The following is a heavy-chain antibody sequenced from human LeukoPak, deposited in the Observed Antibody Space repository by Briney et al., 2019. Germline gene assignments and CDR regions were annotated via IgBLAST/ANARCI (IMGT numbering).Heavy chain of an antibody. Sequence: PGGSLRLSCAASGFTFSSYAMSWVRQAPGKGLESVSAISGSGGSTYYADSVKGRFTISRDNSKNTLYLQMNSLRAEDTAVYYCAKGVEVITGYFDYWGQGNLVTVSS. D-gene: IGHD3-22*01. CDR2: ISGSGGST. V-gene: IGHV3-23*01. J-gene: IGHJ4*02. CDR1: GFTFSSYA. CDR3: AKGVEVITGYFDY.